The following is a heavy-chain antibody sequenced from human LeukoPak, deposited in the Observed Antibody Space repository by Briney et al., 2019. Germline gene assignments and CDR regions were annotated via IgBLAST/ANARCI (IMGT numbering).Heavy chain of an antibody. D-gene: IGHD3-10*01. Sequence: ASVKVSCKASGGTFSSYAVSWVRQAPGQGLEWMGGIIPIFGTANYAQKFQGRVTITADESTSTAYMELSSLRSEDTAVYYCARAGYYGRTDDPYYFDYWGRGTLVTVSS. CDR2: IIPIFGTA. V-gene: IGHV1-69*13. CDR3: ARAGYYGRTDDPYYFDY. J-gene: IGHJ4*02. CDR1: GGTFSSYA.